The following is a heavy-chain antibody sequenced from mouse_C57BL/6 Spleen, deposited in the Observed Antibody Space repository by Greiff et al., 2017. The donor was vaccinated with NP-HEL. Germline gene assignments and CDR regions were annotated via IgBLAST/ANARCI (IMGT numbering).Heavy chain of an antibody. CDR1: GYSFTGYY. V-gene: IGHV1-42*01. CDR2: INPSTGGT. D-gene: IGHD2-3*01. CDR3: ARRGLYDGYPYFDV. Sequence: VQLQQSGPELVKPGASVKISCKASGYSFTGYYMNWVKQSPEKSLEWIGEINPSTGGTTYNQKFKAKATLTVDKSSSTAYMQLKSLTSEDSAVYYCARRGLYDGYPYFDVWGTGTTVTVSS. J-gene: IGHJ1*03.